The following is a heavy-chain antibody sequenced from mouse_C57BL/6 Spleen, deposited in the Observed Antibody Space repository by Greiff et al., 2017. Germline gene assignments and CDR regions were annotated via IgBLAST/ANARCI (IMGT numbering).Heavy chain of an antibody. Sequence: VHLVESGPGLVQPSQSLSITCTVSGFSLTSYGVHWVRQSPGKGLEWLGVIWSGGSTDYNAAFISRLSISKDNSKSQVFFKMNSLQADDTAIYYCARRGGDYDEGYAMDYWGQGTSGTVSS. D-gene: IGHD2-4*01. J-gene: IGHJ4*01. CDR3: ARRGGDYDEGYAMDY. CDR2: IWSGGST. V-gene: IGHV2-2*01. CDR1: GFSLTSYG.